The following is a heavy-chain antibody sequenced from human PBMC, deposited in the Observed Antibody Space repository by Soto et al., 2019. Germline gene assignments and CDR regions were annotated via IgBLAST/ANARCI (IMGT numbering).Heavy chain of an antibody. CDR3: VGSYRGYIYCHTPFDY. CDR1: GGSISSSSYY. CDR2: MYYSRSS. D-gene: IGHD5-18*01. J-gene: IGHJ4*02. Sequence: SETLSLTCTVSGGSISSSSYYWGWIRQPPWKGLEWIGIMYYSRSSYYNPSLKSRGTVSVDSSKTQFSLKLTSVTAADTAVYYCVGSYRGYIYCHTPFDYWGQGXLVTVYS. V-gene: IGHV4-39*01.